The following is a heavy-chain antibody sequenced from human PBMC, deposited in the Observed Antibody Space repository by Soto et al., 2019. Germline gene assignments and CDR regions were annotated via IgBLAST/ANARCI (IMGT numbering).Heavy chain of an antibody. V-gene: IGHV4-59*01. CDR2: IYYSGST. CDR1: GGSISSYY. J-gene: IGHJ4*02. D-gene: IGHD3-22*01. CDR3: ASLNHYYDSSGYSD. Sequence: SETLSLTCTVSGGSISSYYWSWIRQPPGKGLEWIGYIYYSGSTNYNPSLKSRVTISVDTSKNHFSLKLSSVTAADTAVYYCASLNHYYDSSGYSDGGQETLVTVSS.